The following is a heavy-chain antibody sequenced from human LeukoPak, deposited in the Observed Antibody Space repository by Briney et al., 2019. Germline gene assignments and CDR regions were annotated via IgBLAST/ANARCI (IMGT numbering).Heavy chain of an antibody. Sequence: SETLSLTCAVYGGSFSGYYWSWIRQPPGKGLEWIGEINHSGSTNYNPSLKSRVTISVDTSKNQFSPKLSSVTAADTAVYYCARPGTSSNDYWGQGTLVTVSS. CDR1: GGSFSGYY. CDR3: ARPGTSSNDY. J-gene: IGHJ4*02. V-gene: IGHV4-34*01. D-gene: IGHD2-2*01. CDR2: INHSGST.